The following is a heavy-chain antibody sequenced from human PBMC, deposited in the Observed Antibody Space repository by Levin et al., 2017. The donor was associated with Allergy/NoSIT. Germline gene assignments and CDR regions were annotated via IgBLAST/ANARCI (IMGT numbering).Heavy chain of an antibody. D-gene: IGHD4-17*01. J-gene: IGHJ2*01. Sequence: ETLSLTCTVSGGSISSSSYYWGWIRQPPGKGLEWVSYISSSSSTICYADSVKGRVTISRDNAKNSLYLQMNSLRAEDTAVYYCARDIPYGDYVWYFDLWGRGTLVTVSS. CDR1: GGSISSSS. CDR2: ISSSSSTI. CDR3: ARDIPYGDYVWYFDL. V-gene: IGHV3-48*01.